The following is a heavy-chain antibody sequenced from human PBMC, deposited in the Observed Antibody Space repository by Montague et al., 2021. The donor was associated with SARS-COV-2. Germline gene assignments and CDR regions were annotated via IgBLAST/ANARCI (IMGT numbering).Heavy chain of an antibody. CDR2: ISGSGGST. Sequence: SLRLSCAASGFTFSNFAMSWVRQAPGKGLVWVSAISGSGGSTYYADSVKGRFTISRDNSENRLYLQINSLSAEDTAVFYCANHYADGSGYPYWGQGTLVTVSS. CDR3: ANHYADGSGYPY. CDR1: GFTFSNFA. J-gene: IGHJ4*02. V-gene: IGHV3-23*01. D-gene: IGHD3-22*01.